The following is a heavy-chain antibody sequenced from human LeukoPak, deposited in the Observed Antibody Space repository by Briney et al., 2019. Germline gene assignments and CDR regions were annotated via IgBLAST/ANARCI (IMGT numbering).Heavy chain of an antibody. D-gene: IGHD3-22*01. Sequence: GGSLRLSCAASGFTFSSYGMHWVRQAPGKGLEGVAVIWYDGSNKYYADSVKGRFTISRDNSKNTLYLQMNSLRAEDTAVYYCARGRYYYDSSGYYEGFDYWGQGTLVTVSS. V-gene: IGHV3-33*01. CDR3: ARGRYYYDSSGYYEGFDY. CDR1: GFTFSSYG. CDR2: IWYDGSNK. J-gene: IGHJ4*02.